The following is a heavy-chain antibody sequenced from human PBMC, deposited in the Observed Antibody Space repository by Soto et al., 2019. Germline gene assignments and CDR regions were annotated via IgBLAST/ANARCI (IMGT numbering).Heavy chain of an antibody. CDR2: IYGTGNT. D-gene: IGHD6-13*01. J-gene: IGHJ6*02. Sequence: QLQLQESGPGLVKPSETLSLSCTVSGGSITSSFYWGWIRQPPGKGLEWIGSIYGTGNTYYNPALTGRVTLSADTSKNQFSLNLISVPAAYMAVYYCRSSSRYSTDVWGQGATVTVSS. CDR3: RSSSRYSTDV. CDR1: GGSITSSFY. V-gene: IGHV4-39*01.